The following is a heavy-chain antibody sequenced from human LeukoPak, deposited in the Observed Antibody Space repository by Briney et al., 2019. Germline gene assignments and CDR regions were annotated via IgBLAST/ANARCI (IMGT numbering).Heavy chain of an antibody. J-gene: IGHJ4*02. D-gene: IGHD3-9*01. V-gene: IGHV4-59*01. Sequence: SETLSLTCTVYGGSLSSYYCGWTRQPPGKGLGWIGYIYYSGSTNYNPSLKSRVTISVDTSKNQFSLKLSSVTAADTAVYYCGGGGTDIVTVDYWGQGTPVTVSS. CDR1: GGSLSSYY. CDR3: GGGGTDIVTVDY. CDR2: IYYSGST.